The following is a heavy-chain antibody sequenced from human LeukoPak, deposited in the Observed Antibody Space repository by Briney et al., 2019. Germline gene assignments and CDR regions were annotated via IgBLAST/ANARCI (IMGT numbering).Heavy chain of an antibody. CDR1: EYIFTNYW. D-gene: IGHD7-27*01. V-gene: IGHV5-51*01. Sequence: GESLKISCKASEYIFTNYWIGWVRQLPGEGLEWMGIIYPGDSDTRYSPSFQGQVTISADNSINTAYLQWSSLKASDTAIYYCARRLTAEVWGQGTLVTVSS. CDR2: IYPGDSDT. CDR3: ARRLTAEV. J-gene: IGHJ4*02.